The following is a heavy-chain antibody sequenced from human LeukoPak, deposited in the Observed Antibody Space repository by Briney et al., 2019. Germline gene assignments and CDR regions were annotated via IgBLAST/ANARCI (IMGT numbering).Heavy chain of an antibody. CDR1: GFTFSSYG. J-gene: IGHJ4*02. V-gene: IGHV3-33*01. CDR3: ARTDDLVVPAALDY. Sequence: PGGSLRLSCAASGFTFSSYGMHWVRQAPGKGLEWVAVIWYDGSNKYYADSVKGRFTISRDNSKNTLYLQMNSLRAEDTAVYYCARTDDLVVPAALDYWGQGTLVTVSS. CDR2: IWYDGSNK. D-gene: IGHD2-2*01.